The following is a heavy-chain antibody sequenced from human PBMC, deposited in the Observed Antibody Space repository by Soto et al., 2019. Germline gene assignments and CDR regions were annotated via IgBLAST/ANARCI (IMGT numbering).Heavy chain of an antibody. CDR2: ISGSGGST. V-gene: IGHV3-23*01. J-gene: IGHJ5*02. Sequence: EVQLLESGGGLVQPGGSLRLSCADSGFTFSSYAMSWVRQAPGKGLEWVSAISGSGGSTYYADSVKGRFTISRDNSKHTLYLQMNSLRAEDTAVYYCAKEAVVVAATSVGDWFDPWGQGTLVTVSS. CDR1: GFTFSSYA. CDR3: AKEAVVVAATSVGDWFDP. D-gene: IGHD2-15*01.